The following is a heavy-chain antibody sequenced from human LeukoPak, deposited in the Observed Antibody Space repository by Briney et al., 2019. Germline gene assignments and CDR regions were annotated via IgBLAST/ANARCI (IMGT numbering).Heavy chain of an antibody. CDR2: ISHDGDIT. V-gene: IGHV3-30-3*02. CDR3: AKVKVVGYSTFDY. J-gene: IGHJ4*02. CDR1: GFTFSAFA. Sequence: GRSLRLSCTTSGFTFSAFAMHWVRQAPGKGLEWVALISHDGDITFYADSVKGRFTISRDNSRDTLYLQMNSLTAEDTAVYYCAKVKVVGYSTFDYWGQGTLVTVSP. D-gene: IGHD3-22*01.